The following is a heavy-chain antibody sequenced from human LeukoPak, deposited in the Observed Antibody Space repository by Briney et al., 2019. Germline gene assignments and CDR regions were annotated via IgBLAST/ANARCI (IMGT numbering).Heavy chain of an antibody. D-gene: IGHD6-6*01. Sequence: GSLRLSCAASGFTFSDYSMDWLRQAPGKGLEWVSSISVRSTYIYYTDSVMGRFTISRDNAKNSLYLQMNSLRAEDTALYYCARVQLVDYYYYSYMDVWGKGTTVTVSS. CDR1: GFTFSDYS. CDR2: ISVRSTYI. J-gene: IGHJ6*03. V-gene: IGHV3-21*04. CDR3: ARVQLVDYYYYSYMDV.